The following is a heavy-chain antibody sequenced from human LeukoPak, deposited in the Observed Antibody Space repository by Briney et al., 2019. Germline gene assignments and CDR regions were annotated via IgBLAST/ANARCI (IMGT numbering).Heavy chain of an antibody. D-gene: IGHD7-27*01. J-gene: IGHJ4*02. Sequence: GGSLRLSCAAPGFTFSSYSMNWVRQAPGKGLEWVSSISSSSSYIYYADSVKGRFTISRDNAKNSLYLQMNSLRAEDTAVYYCARDPTNWGWHEKYFDYWGQGTLVTVSS. CDR3: ARDPTNWGWHEKYFDY. CDR1: GFTFSSYS. CDR2: ISSSSSYI. V-gene: IGHV3-21*01.